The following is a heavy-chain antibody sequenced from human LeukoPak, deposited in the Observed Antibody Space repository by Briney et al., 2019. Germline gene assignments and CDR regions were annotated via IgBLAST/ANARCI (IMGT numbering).Heavy chain of an antibody. V-gene: IGHV3-30*03. CDR2: ISYDGSNK. CDR1: GFTFSSYG. Sequence: QSGGSLRLSCAASGFTFSSYGMHWVRQAPGEGLEWVAVISYDGSNKYYADSVKGRFTIFRDNSKNTLYLQMNSLRAEDTAVYYCARTAAPYYDILTGYRNWFDPWGQGTLVTVSS. J-gene: IGHJ5*02. CDR3: ARTAAPYYDILTGYRNWFDP. D-gene: IGHD3-9*01.